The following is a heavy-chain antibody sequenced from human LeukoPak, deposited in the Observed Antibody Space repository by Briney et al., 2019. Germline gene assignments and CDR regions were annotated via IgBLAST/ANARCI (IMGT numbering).Heavy chain of an antibody. V-gene: IGHV3-21*06. CDR1: GFTFTSYN. CDR2: ITSSSSYI. Sequence: GGSLRVSCAASGFTFTSYNMNWVRQAPRKGLEWVSSITSSSSYIYYADSVKGRFTISRDNAKNSLYLQMDSLKVEDTAVYYCARDPYSGNYGAYYYYYMDVWGKGTTVTVSS. J-gene: IGHJ6*03. CDR3: ARDPYSGNYGAYYYYYMDV. D-gene: IGHD1-26*01.